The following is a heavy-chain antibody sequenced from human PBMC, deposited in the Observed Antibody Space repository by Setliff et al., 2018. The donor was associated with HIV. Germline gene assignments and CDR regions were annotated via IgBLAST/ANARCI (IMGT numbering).Heavy chain of an antibody. V-gene: IGHV3-20*04. CDR1: GFTFDDYG. Sequence: PGGSLRLSCAASGFTFDDYGMSWVRQAPGKGLEWVSGINWNGGSTGYADSVRGRFTISRDNAKNSLYLQMNSLRAEDTAVYYCAKTLPTLYPPHDYYFAMDVWGQGTTVTVSS. J-gene: IGHJ6*02. D-gene: IGHD2-15*01. CDR3: AKTLPTLYPPHDYYFAMDV. CDR2: INWNGGST.